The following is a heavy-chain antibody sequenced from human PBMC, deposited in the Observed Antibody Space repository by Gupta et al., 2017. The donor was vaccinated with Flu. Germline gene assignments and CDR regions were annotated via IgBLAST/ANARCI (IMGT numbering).Heavy chain of an antibody. CDR3: AKDKGCSSTSCYTQPFYYYGMDV. CDR1: GFTFDDYA. J-gene: IGHJ6*02. Sequence: EVQLVESGGGLVQPGRSLRLSCAASGFTFDDYAMHWVRQAPGKGLECVSGISWNSGSIGYADSVKGRFTISRDNAKNSLYLQMNSLRAEDTALYYCAKDKGCSSTSCYTQPFYYYGMDVWGQGTTVTVSS. CDR2: ISWNSGSI. D-gene: IGHD2-2*02. V-gene: IGHV3-9*01.